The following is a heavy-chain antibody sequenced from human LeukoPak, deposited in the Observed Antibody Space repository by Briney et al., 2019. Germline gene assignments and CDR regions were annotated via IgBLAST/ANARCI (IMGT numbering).Heavy chain of an antibody. J-gene: IGHJ4*02. Sequence: SGTLSLTCTVSGDSINSLDLWSWVRQPPGKGLEWLGEMYLSGTTHSNPSVKSRVTISIDKSKNQFFLNLSSVTAADTAVYYCAGLVGRYSSGLYYYYFDYWGQGTLVTVSS. D-gene: IGHD3-22*01. CDR1: GDSINSLDL. CDR3: AGLVGRYSSGLYYYYFDY. V-gene: IGHV4-4*02. CDR2: MYLSGTT.